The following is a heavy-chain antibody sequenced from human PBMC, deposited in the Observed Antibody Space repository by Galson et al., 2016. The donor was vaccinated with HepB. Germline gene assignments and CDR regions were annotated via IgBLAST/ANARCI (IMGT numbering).Heavy chain of an antibody. CDR3: ARAVMLGRGMAV. CDR1: GDSVYNNAAA. J-gene: IGHJ6*02. CDR2: TFYRSTWEN. V-gene: IGHV6-1*01. D-gene: IGHD3-10*01. Sequence: CAISGDSVYNNAAAWVWIRQSPSRGVEWLGRTFYRSTWENHYAGSVKNRITISPDTSRNQFSLHLNSVTPEDTAVYYCARAVMLGRGMAVWGQGTTVTVS.